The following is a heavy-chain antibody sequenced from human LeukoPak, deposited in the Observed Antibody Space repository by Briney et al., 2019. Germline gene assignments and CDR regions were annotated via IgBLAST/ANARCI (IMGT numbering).Heavy chain of an antibody. CDR1: GGSISSGSYY. J-gene: IGHJ6*03. V-gene: IGHV4-61*02. CDR2: IYTSGST. CDR3: ARGGDSYGPPLSRGYYMDV. D-gene: IGHD5-18*01. Sequence: PSQTLSLTCTVSGGSISSGSYYWSWIRQPAGKGLEWIGRIYTSGSTNYNPSLKSRVTISVDTSKNQFSLKLSSVTAADTAVYYCARGGDSYGPPLSRGYYMDVWGKGTTVTISS.